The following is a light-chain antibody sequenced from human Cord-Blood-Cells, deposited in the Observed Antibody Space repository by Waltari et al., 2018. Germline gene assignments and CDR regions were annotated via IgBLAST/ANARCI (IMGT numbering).Light chain of an antibody. V-gene: IGLV2-23*01. CDR1: SSDVGSYNL. Sequence: QSALTQPASVSGSPGQSITISCTGTSSDVGSYNLVSWYQQHPGKAPKLMIYEGSKRPSGVFKRFSGSKSGNTASLTISGLQAEDEADYYCCSYAGSSTSVVFGGGTKLTVL. CDR2: EGS. CDR3: CSYAGSSTSVV. J-gene: IGLJ2*01.